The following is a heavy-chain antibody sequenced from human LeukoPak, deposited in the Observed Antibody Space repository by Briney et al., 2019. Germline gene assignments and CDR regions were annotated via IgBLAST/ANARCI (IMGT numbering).Heavy chain of an antibody. J-gene: IGHJ3*02. D-gene: IGHD5-24*01. V-gene: IGHV1-8*01. CDR3: ARGEEMSDAFDI. CDR2: MNPNSGNT. CDR1: GYTFTSYD. Sequence: ASVKVSCKASGYTFTSYDINWVRQATGQGLEWMGWMNPNSGNTGYAQKFQGRVTMTRNTSISTAYMELSGLRSEDTAVYYCARGEEMSDAFDIWGQGTMVTVSS.